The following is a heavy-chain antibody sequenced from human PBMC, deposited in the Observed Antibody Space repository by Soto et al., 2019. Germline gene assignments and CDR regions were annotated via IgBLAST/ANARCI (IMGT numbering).Heavy chain of an antibody. CDR1: GYTFTSYY. D-gene: IGHD3-22*01. CDR2: INPSGGST. Sequence: QVQLVQSGAEVKKPGASVKVSCKASGYTFTSYYMHWVRQAPGQGLEWMGIINPSGGSTSYAQKFQGRVTMTRDTSTSTVYMELSSLRSEDTAVYYCAREIAGGIVVVIPHYFDYWGQGTLVTVSS. V-gene: IGHV1-46*01. CDR3: AREIAGGIVVVIPHYFDY. J-gene: IGHJ4*02.